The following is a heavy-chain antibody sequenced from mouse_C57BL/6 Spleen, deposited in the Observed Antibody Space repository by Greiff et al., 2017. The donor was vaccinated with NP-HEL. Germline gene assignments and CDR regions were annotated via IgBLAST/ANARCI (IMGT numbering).Heavy chain of an antibody. Sequence: QVQLKESGAELVKPGASVKISCKASGYAFSSYWMNWVKQRPGKGLEWIGQIYPGDGDTNYNGKFKGKATLTADKSSSTAYMQLSSLTSEDSAVYFCARGGRFAYWGQGTLVTVSA. CDR2: IYPGDGDT. J-gene: IGHJ3*01. V-gene: IGHV1-80*01. CDR1: GYAFSSYW. CDR3: ARGGRFAY.